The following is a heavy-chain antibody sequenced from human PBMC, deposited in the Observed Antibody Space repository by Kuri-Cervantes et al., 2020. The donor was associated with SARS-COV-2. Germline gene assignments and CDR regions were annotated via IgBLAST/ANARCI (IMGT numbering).Heavy chain of an antibody. CDR2: IYYSGST. J-gene: IGHJ3*02. CDR3: ARHGPGITIFGVVIISASDI. D-gene: IGHD3-3*01. CDR1: GGSISSYY. Sequence: SETLSLTCTVSGGSISSYYWSWIRQPPGKGLEWIGYIYYSGSTNYNPSLKSRVTISVDTSKNQFSLKLSSVTAADTAVYYCARHGPGITIFGVVIISASDIWGQGTMVTVSS. V-gene: IGHV4-59*08.